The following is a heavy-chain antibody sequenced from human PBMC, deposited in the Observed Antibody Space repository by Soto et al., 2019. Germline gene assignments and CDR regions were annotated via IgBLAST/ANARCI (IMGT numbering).Heavy chain of an antibody. CDR2: IYPGDSDT. V-gene: IGHV5-51*01. Sequence: GESLKIPCQGSGYSFASYWNGWGRQMPGKDLEWMGIIYPGDSDTRYSPSFQGQVTISADKSLRTAYLQWTSLKASDTALYYCARTRSFTLGFYYDGMDVWGQGTSVTVSS. CDR1: GYSFASYW. CDR3: ARTRSFTLGFYYDGMDV. J-gene: IGHJ6*02. D-gene: IGHD2-2*03.